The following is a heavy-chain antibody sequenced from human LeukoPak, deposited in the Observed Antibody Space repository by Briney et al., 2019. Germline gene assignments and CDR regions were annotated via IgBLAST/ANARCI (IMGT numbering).Heavy chain of an antibody. Sequence: GGSLRLSCAASGFTFSSYWMNWVRQAPGKGLEWVANIKQDGSVKNYVGSVKGRFTVSRDNARNSLYLQMSSPRAEDTAVYYCARDPVAAPYFDYWGQGALVTVSS. D-gene: IGHD6-6*01. CDR3: ARDPVAAPYFDY. CDR2: IKQDGSVK. V-gene: IGHV3-7*01. J-gene: IGHJ4*02. CDR1: GFTFSSYW.